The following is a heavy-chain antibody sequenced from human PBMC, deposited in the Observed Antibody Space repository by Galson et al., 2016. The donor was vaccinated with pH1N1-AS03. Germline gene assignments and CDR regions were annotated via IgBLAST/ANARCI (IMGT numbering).Heavy chain of an antibody. CDR1: GDTFSSYT. Sequence: SVKVYCKASGDTFSSYTINWVRQAPGQGLEWMGGIIVLVGITNYAHKFQGRVTITADDSTSTAYMELASLTSEDTAVYYCARGGGSGGYIDSWGQGTLVTVSS. J-gene: IGHJ5*01. V-gene: IGHV1-69*10. CDR2: IIVLVGIT. D-gene: IGHD3-10*01. CDR3: ARGGGSGGYIDS.